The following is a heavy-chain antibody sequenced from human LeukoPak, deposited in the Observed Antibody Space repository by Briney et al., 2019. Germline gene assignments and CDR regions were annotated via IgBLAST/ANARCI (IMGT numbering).Heavy chain of an antibody. Sequence: TETLSLTCAVYGRSFSGYYWSWVRQPPGKGLEWMGEVNHSGRTSYNPSLKSRVTISADTSKNQFSLRMTSLTAADTAVYYCARGIRGVIITTNYYNMDVWGPGTTVTVSS. CDR3: ARGIRGVIITTNYYNMDV. CDR1: GRSFSGYY. D-gene: IGHD3-10*01. J-gene: IGHJ6*03. V-gene: IGHV4-34*01. CDR2: VNHSGRT.